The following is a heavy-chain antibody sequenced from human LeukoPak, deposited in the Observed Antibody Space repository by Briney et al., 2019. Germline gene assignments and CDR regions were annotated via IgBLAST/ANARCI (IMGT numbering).Heavy chain of an antibody. CDR3: ARGQWLERGFFDY. J-gene: IGHJ4*02. V-gene: IGHV4-39*01. CDR1: GGSISIISYY. D-gene: IGHD6-19*01. CDR2: IHYTGST. Sequence: PSETLSLTCTVSGGSISIISYYWGWIRQPPGKGLEWIGTIHYTGSTYYNPSLKSRVTISVDTSKNQFSLKLSSVTAADTAVYYCARGQWLERGFFDYWGQGTLVTVSS.